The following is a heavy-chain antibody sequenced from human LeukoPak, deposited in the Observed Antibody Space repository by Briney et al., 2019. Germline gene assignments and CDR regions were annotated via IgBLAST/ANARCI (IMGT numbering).Heavy chain of an antibody. CDR1: GFTFSSYG. V-gene: IGHV3-30*02. J-gene: IGHJ6*03. D-gene: IGHD3-10*01. CDR2: IRYDGSNK. Sequence: GGSLRLSCAASGFTFSSYGMHWVRQAPGKGLEWVAFIRYDGSNKYYADSVKGRFTISRDNSKNTLYLQMNSLKTEDTAVYYCTRLGAYGSGSYYKDYYYYYMDVWGKGTTVTVSS. CDR3: TRLGAYGSGSYYKDYYYYYMDV.